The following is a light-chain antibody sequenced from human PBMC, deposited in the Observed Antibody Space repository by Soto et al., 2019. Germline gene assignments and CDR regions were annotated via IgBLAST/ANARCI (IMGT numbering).Light chain of an antibody. CDR1: SSDVGGYNY. J-gene: IGLJ1*01. V-gene: IGLV2-14*01. CDR3: SSYTSSSTLYV. Sequence: LTQPASVSGSPGQSITISCTGSSSDVGGYNYVSWYQQHPGKAPKLMIYEVSNRPSGVSNRFSGSKSGNTASLTISGLQAEDEADYYCSSYTSSSTLYVFGTGTKVTVL. CDR2: EVS.